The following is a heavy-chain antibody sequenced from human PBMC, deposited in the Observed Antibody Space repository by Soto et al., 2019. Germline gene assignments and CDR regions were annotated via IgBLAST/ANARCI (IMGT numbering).Heavy chain of an antibody. CDR3: ARDPGYSSSWYPHYFDY. J-gene: IGHJ4*02. CDR1: GFTFSSYA. V-gene: IGHV3-48*02. D-gene: IGHD6-13*01. Sequence: VGSLRLSCAASGFTFSSYAMSWVRQAPGKGLEWVSAISGSSSTIYYADSVKGRFTISRDNAKNSLYLQMNSLRDEDTAVYYCARDPGYSSSWYPHYFDYWGQGTLVTVSS. CDR2: ISGSSSTI.